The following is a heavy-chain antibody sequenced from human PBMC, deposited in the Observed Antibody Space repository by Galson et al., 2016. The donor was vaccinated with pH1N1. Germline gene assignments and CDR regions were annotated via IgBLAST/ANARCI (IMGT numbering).Heavy chain of an antibody. V-gene: IGHV2-5*01. D-gene: IGHD3-3*01. J-gene: IGHJ5*02. CDR2: ICWNDEK. Sequence: PALVTPPQTLTLTCTVSGFSLATSGVGVGWIRQPPGKALEWLGDICWNDEKRYSPSLRNSLTITKDASKNQVVLTMTNVDPVDTATYFCAHRRSPYVDFCGGPNWFDPWGQGTRVIVSS. CDR1: GFSLATSGVG. CDR3: AHRRSPYVDFCGGPNWFDP.